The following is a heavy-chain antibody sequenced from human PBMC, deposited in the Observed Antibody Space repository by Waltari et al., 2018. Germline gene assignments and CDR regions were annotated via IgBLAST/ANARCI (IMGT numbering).Heavy chain of an antibody. Sequence: EVQLVESGGDLVQPGGSLRLSCAASGFTFSSYAMTWVRQAPGKGLEWVSTISGSGVNTYCADAVKGRFTISRDNSKNTLYLQMNSLRVEDTAVYSCASQGIAAAGKGSRGYFDYWGQGTLVTVSS. CDR3: ASQGIAAAGKGSRGYFDY. D-gene: IGHD6-13*01. V-gene: IGHV3-23*04. J-gene: IGHJ4*02. CDR2: ISGSGVNT. CDR1: GFTFSSYA.